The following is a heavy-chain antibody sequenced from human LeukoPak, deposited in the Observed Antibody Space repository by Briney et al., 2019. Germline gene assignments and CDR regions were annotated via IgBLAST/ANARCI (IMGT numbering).Heavy chain of an antibody. CDR3: ARAYYDSSGYRKDY. CDR2: ISYDGSNK. CDR1: GFTVSSNY. J-gene: IGHJ4*02. Sequence: GGSLRLSCAASGFTVSSNYMSWVRQAPGKGLEWVAVISYDGSNKYYADSVKGRFTISRDNSKNTLYLQMNSLRAEDTAVYYCARAYYDSSGYRKDYWGQGTLVTVSS. D-gene: IGHD3-22*01. V-gene: IGHV3-30*03.